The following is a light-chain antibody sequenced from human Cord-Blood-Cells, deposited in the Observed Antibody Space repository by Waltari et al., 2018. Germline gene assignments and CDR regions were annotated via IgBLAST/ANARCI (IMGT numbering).Light chain of an antibody. CDR3: SSYTSSSTFDWV. Sequence: QSALTQPASVSGSPGQSITISCTGTSSDVGGYNYVSWYQQHPGKAPKHMIYDVSKRPSGVANRFSGSKSGDTASLTISGLQGEDEADYYCSSYTSSSTFDWVFGGGTKLTVL. J-gene: IGLJ3*02. V-gene: IGLV2-14*01. CDR1: SSDVGGYNY. CDR2: DVS.